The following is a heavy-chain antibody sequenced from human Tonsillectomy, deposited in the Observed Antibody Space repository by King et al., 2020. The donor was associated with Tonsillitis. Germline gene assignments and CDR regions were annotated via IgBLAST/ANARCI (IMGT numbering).Heavy chain of an antibody. CDR3: ARVNVAKGNAFDI. Sequence: GQLVQSGGGLVQPGGSLRLSCAASEFTFSDYSMNWVRQAPGKGLEWVSYISGSSSTIYYADSVKGRFTISRDNVKNSLYLQMNSLRAEDTAVYYCARVNVAKGNAFDIWGQGTMVTVSS. J-gene: IGHJ3*02. CDR1: EFTFSDYS. D-gene: IGHD1-1*01. V-gene: IGHV3-48*01. CDR2: ISGSSSTI.